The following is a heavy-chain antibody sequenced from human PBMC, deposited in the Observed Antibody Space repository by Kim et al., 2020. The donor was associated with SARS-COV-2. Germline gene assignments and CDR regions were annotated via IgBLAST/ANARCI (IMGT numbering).Heavy chain of an antibody. V-gene: IGHV3-23*01. CDR3: ARDSGANSNKCCFRY. CDR2: IVGNGLAS. CDR1: GITFSSNA. J-gene: IGHJ4*01. Sequence: GGSLRLSCEVSGITFSSNAMSWVRQAPGKGLEWVANIVGNGLASYYAYSVKGQFTISRDSSKTTMFLQMNILRPEDAAVYDYARDSGANSNKCCFRYW. D-gene: IGHD6-25*01.